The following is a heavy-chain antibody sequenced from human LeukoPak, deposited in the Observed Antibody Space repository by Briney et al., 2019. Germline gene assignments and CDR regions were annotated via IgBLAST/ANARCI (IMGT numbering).Heavy chain of an antibody. CDR2: IIPIFGTA. V-gene: IGHV1-69*05. Sequence: GASVKVSCKASGGTFSSYAISWVRQAPGQGLEWMGGIIPIFGTANCAQKFQGRVTITTDESTSTAYMELSSLRSEDTAVYYCASRPYYYDSSGYYGDDAFDIWGQGTMVTVSS. J-gene: IGHJ3*02. CDR1: GGTFSSYA. D-gene: IGHD3-22*01. CDR3: ASRPYYYDSSGYYGDDAFDI.